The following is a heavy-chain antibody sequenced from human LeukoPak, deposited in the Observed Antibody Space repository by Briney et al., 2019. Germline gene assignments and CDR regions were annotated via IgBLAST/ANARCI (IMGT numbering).Heavy chain of an antibody. J-gene: IGHJ4*02. CDR3: AREVGGSGVKAIH. Sequence: PSGTLSLTCAVSGGSISSSNWWSWVRQPPGKGLGWIGEIYHSGSTNYNPSLKSRVTLSVDKSKNQFSLKLSSVTAADTAVYYCAREVGGSGVKAIHWGKGTLVTVSS. D-gene: IGHD3-10*01. CDR1: GGSISSSNW. CDR2: IYHSGST. V-gene: IGHV4-4*02.